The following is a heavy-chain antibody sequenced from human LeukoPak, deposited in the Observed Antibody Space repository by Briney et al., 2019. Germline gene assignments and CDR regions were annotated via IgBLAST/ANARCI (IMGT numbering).Heavy chain of an antibody. J-gene: IGHJ4*02. CDR3: AAFTYYHILTGYKAGSADY. CDR1: PGFISSYY. Sequence: PSETLSLTCTVSPGFISSYYWGWIRQPPGKGLEWIGSIYYSGSTYYNPSLKSRVTISVDTSKNQFSLKLSSVTAADTAVYYCAAFTYYHILTGYKAGSADYWGQGTLVTVPS. V-gene: IGHV4-39*07. D-gene: IGHD3-9*01. CDR2: IYYSGST.